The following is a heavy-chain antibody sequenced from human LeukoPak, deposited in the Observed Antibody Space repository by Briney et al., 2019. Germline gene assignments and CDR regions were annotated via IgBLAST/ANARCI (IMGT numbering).Heavy chain of an antibody. CDR3: ARATGTAYYYYMDV. Sequence: ASVKVSCKASGYTFTSYDINWVRQATGQGLEWMGWMNPNSGNTGCAQKFQGRVTITRNTSISTAYMELSSLRSEDTAVYYCARATGTAYYYYMDVWGKGTTVTVSS. J-gene: IGHJ6*03. CDR1: GYTFTSYD. D-gene: IGHD1-1*01. CDR2: MNPNSGNT. V-gene: IGHV1-8*03.